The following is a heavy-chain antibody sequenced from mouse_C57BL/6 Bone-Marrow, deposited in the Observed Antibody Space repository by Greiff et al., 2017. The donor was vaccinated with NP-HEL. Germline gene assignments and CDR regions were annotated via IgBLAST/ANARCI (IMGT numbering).Heavy chain of an antibody. J-gene: IGHJ2*01. CDR2: IDPSDSET. CDR3: ARITTVVAGDY. CDR1: GYTFTSYW. Sequence: QVQLQQPGAELVRPGSSVKLSCKASGYTFTSYWMHWVKQRPIQGLEWIGNIDPSDSETHYNQKFKDKATLTVDKSSSTAYMQRSSLTSEDSAVYYCARITTVVAGDYWGQGTTLTVSS. V-gene: IGHV1-52*01. D-gene: IGHD1-1*01.